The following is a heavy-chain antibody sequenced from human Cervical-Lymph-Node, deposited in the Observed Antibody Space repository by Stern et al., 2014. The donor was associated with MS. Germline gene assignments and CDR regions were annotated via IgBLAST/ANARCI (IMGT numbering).Heavy chain of an antibody. CDR3: ARGVTAVTNYVPNWCFDL. D-gene: IGHD4-11*01. CDR1: GGSITNRDY. CDR2: VYYSGIT. Sequence: QLQLQESGPGLVKPSETLSLTCTVSGGSITNRDYWGWIRQSPGKGLEWIGSVYYSGITYYRPSLQSRATIFIATSRNPFFMHLTSVTATDTAVYFCARGVTAVTNYVPNWCFDLWGRGTLVTVSS. J-gene: IGHJ2*01. V-gene: IGHV4-39*02.